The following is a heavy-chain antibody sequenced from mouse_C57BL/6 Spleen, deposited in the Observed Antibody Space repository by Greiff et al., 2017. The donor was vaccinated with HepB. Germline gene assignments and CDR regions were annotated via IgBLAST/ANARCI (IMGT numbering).Heavy chain of an antibody. D-gene: IGHD1-1*01. V-gene: IGHV1-52*01. CDR2: IDPSDSET. CDR1: GYTFTSYW. CDR3: ARGRYYGPPGYFDV. J-gene: IGHJ1*03. Sequence: QVQLQQPGAELVRPGSSVKLSCKASGYTFTSYWMHWVKHRPIQGLEWIGNIDPSDSETHYNQKFKDKATLTVDKSSSTAYMQLSSLTSEDSAVYYCARGRYYGPPGYFDVWGTGTTVTVSS.